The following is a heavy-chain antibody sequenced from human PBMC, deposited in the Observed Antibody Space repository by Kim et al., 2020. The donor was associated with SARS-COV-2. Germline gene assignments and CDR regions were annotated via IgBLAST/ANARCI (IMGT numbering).Heavy chain of an antibody. Sequence: SETLSLTCAVYGGSFSGYYWSWIRQPPGKGLEWIGEINHSGSTNYNPSLKSRVTISVDTSKNQFSLKLSSVTAADTAVYYCARGLDDNDVDTAMARGNWFDPWGQGTLVTVSS. J-gene: IGHJ5*02. V-gene: IGHV4-34*01. CDR3: ARGLDDNDVDTAMARGNWFDP. D-gene: IGHD5-18*01. CDR1: GGSFSGYY. CDR2: INHSGST.